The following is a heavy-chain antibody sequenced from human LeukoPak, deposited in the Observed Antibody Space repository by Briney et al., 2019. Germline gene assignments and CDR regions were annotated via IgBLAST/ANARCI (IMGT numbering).Heavy chain of an antibody. CDR2: FCAYNGNT. J-gene: IGHJ4*02. CDR1: GYTFTSYG. Sequence: ASVKVSCKASGYTFTSYGNSWVRQAPGPGIEWMGWFCAYNGNTNYAQKLQGRVTMTTDTSTSTAYMELRSLRSDDTAVYYCARDRAPGAAAGTNYWGQGTLVTVSS. V-gene: IGHV1-18*01. CDR3: ARDRAPGAAAGTNY. D-gene: IGHD6-13*01.